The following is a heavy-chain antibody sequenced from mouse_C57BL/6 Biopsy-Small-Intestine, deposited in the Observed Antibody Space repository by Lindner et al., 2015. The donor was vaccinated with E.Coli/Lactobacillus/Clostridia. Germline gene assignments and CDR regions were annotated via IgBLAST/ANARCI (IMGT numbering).Heavy chain of an antibody. V-gene: IGHV1-85*01. CDR3: ARRYGSSWSWFAY. CDR1: GCTFTSYD. J-gene: IGHJ3*01. Sequence: VQLQESGPELVKPGASVKLSCKASGCTFTSYDINWVKQRPGQGLEWIGWIYPRDGSTKYNEKFKGKATLTVDTSSSTAYMELHSLTSEDSAVYFCARRYGSSWSWFAYWGQGTLVTVSA. D-gene: IGHD1-1*01. CDR2: IYPRDGST.